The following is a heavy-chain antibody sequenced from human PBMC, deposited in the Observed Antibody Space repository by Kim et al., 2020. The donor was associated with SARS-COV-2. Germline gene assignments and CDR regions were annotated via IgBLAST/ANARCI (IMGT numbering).Heavy chain of an antibody. Sequence: GGSLSLSCAASGFTFSSYWLTWVRQAPGKGLEWVANIKKDGNQKYYVDSVKGRFTISRDNAKNSLYLQMNSLRAEDTAVYYCARDGDLYSSGKDAFDSWGQGTMGTVSS. J-gene: IGHJ3*02. CDR2: IKKDGNQK. CDR3: ARDGDLYSSGKDAFDS. D-gene: IGHD6-19*01. V-gene: IGHV3-7*01. CDR1: GFTFSSYW.